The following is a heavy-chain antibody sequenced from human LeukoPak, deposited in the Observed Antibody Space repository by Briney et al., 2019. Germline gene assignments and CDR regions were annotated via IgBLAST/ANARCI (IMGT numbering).Heavy chain of an antibody. CDR2: IYTGGGR. CDR1: GFTFSRFA. Sequence: GGSLRLSCAASGFTFSRFAMTWVRQAPGKELEWVSVIYTGGGRYYADSVRGRFTISRDTSKNMVFLQMNSLRVEDTAVYYCARGIDYWGRGTLVTVSS. J-gene: IGHJ4*02. CDR3: ARGIDY. V-gene: IGHV3-53*01.